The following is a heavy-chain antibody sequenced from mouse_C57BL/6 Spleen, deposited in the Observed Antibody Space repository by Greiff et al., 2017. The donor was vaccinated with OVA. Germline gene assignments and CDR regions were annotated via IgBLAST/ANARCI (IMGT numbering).Heavy chain of an antibody. CDR3: ATIQLRAYYYAMDY. Sequence: VQLKESGPGLVKPSQSLSLTCSVTGYSITSGYYWNWIRQFPGNKLEWMGYISYDGSNNYNPSLKNRISITRDTSKNQFFLKLNSVTTEDTATYYCATIQLRAYYYAMDYWGQGTSVTVSS. CDR1: GYSITSGYY. D-gene: IGHD3-2*02. V-gene: IGHV3-6*01. CDR2: ISYDGSN. J-gene: IGHJ4*01.